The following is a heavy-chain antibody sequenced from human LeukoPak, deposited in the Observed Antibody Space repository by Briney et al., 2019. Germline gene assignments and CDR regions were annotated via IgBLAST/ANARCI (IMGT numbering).Heavy chain of an antibody. CDR1: GFTFSSYA. V-gene: IGHV3-23*01. CDR2: ISGSGGST. D-gene: IGHD3-9*01. CDR3: AKVDYFDWLQYYFDY. J-gene: IGHJ4*02. Sequence: GGSLRLSCAASGFTFSSYAMSWVRQAPGKGLEWVSAISGSGGSTYCADSVKGRFTISRDNSKNTLYLQMNSLRAEDTAVYYCAKVDYFDWLQYYFDYWGQGTLVTVSS.